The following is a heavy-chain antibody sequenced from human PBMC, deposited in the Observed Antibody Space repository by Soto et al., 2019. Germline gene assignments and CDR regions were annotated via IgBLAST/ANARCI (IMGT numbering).Heavy chain of an antibody. Sequence: ASETLSLTCTVSGGSISSGGYYWSWIRQHPGKGLEWIGYIYYSGSTYYNPSLKSRVTISVDTSKNQFSLKLSSVTAADTAVYYCARDYREARTYYFDYWGQGTLVTVSS. CDR2: IYYSGST. CDR1: GGSISSGGYY. J-gene: IGHJ4*02. CDR3: ARDYREARTYYFDY. V-gene: IGHV4-31*03. D-gene: IGHD3-16*02.